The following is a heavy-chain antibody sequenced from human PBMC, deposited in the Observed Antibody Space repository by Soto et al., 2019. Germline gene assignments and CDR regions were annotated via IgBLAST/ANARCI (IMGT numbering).Heavy chain of an antibody. CDR2: INPSGGST. CDR3: ARQAEKGYCSSTSCPRRAYYYGMDV. CDR1: GYTFTSYY. D-gene: IGHD2-2*01. V-gene: IGHV1-46*01. J-gene: IGHJ6*02. Sequence: APVKVSCKASGYTFTSYYMHWVRQAPGQGLEWMGIINPSGGSTSYAQKFQGRVTMTRDTSTSTVYMELSSLRSEDTAVYYCARQAEKGYCSSTSCPRRAYYYGMDVWGQGTMVTVSS.